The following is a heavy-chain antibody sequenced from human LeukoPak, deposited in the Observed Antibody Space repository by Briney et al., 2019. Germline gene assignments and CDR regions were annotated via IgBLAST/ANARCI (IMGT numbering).Heavy chain of an antibody. D-gene: IGHD3-16*01. CDR1: GFTFSNYW. J-gene: IGHJ4*02. CDR3: VKESLTVGVDDY. Sequence: GGSLRLSCAASGFTFSNYWMHWVRQAPGKGLVWVSHSNHDGSRTTYADSVKGRFTISRDNAKNTLYLQMNSLRAEDTAVYFCVKESLTVGVDDYWGQGTLVTVSS. CDR2: SNHDGSRT. V-gene: IGHV3-74*01.